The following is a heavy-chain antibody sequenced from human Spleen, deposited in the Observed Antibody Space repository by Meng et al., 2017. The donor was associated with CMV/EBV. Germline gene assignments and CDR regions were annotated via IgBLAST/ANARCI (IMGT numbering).Heavy chain of an antibody. CDR3: AHLVVVVAATPEDFDY. J-gene: IGHJ4*02. D-gene: IGHD2-15*01. CDR2: IYWDDDK. CDR1: FSLSTSGVG. V-gene: IGHV2-5*02. Sequence: FSLSTSGVGVGWIRQPPGKALEWLALIYWDDDKRYSPSLKSRLTITKDTSKNQVVLTMTNMDPVDTATYYCAHLVVVVAATPEDFDYWGQGTLVTVSS.